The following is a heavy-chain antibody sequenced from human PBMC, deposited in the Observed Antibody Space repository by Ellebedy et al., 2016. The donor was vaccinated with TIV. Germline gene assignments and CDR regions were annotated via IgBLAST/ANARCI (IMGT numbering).Heavy chain of an antibody. D-gene: IGHD6-19*01. V-gene: IGHV3-30-3*01. CDR3: ARDLDKSSGWYGGAAY. CDR1: GFTFDSYA. CDR2: ISHDGRSQ. Sequence: GESLKISCVASGFTFDSYAMHWVRQAPGKGLEWVAVISHDGRSQYYADSVKGRFTVSRDNSMTTVYLEMNSLGAEDTALYYCARDLDKSSGWYGGAAYWGQGTQVTVSS. J-gene: IGHJ4*02.